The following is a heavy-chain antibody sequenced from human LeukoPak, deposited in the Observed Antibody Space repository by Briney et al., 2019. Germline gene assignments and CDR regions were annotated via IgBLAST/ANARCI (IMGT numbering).Heavy chain of an antibody. CDR3: ARGGVVVVVSYMDV. Sequence: GGSLRLSCAVSGFSFSAYWMNWVRRAPGKGLEWVANINQDGSEKHYVDSVKGRFTISRDNAKNSLYLQINSLSAEDTAVYYCARGGVVVVVSYMDVWGEGTTVTVSS. J-gene: IGHJ6*03. CDR1: GFSFSAYW. V-gene: IGHV3-7*01. CDR2: INQDGSEK. D-gene: IGHD2-21*01.